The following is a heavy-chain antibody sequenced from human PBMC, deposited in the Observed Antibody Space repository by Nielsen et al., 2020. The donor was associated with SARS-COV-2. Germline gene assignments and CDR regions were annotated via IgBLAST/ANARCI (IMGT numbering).Heavy chain of an antibody. CDR2: ISGGSSFT. CDR1: GFTFSDYY. J-gene: IGHJ4*02. Sequence: GESLKISCVASGFTFSDYYMNWIRQAPGKGLEWVSYISGGSSFTNYADSVKGRFTISRDNAKNSLYLQMNSLRVEDTAVYYCARLSGGQWLVDYWGQGTLVTVSS. V-gene: IGHV3-11*03. D-gene: IGHD6-19*01. CDR3: ARLSGGQWLVDY.